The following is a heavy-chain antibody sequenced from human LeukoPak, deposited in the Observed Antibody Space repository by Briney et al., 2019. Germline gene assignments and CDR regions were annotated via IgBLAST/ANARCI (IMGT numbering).Heavy chain of an antibody. J-gene: IGHJ4*02. Sequence: GASVKVSCKASGYTFTSYYMHWVRQAPGQGLEWMGIINPSGGSTSHAQKFQGRVTMTRDTSTSTVYMELSSLRSEDTAVYYCAREVATVTTFDYWGQGTLVTVSS. CDR2: INPSGGST. CDR3: AREVATVTTFDY. V-gene: IGHV1-46*01. CDR1: GYTFTSYY. D-gene: IGHD4-17*01.